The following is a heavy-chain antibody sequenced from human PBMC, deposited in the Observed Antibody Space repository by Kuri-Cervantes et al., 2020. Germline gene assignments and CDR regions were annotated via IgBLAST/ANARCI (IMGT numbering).Heavy chain of an antibody. CDR2: IIPIFGTA. J-gene: IGHJ4*02. CDR3: ARAYCSSTSCSNFDY. Sequence: SVKVSCKASGYTFTGYYMHWVRQAPGQGLEWMGGIIPIFGTANYAQKFQGRVTITADESTSTAYMELSSLRSEDTAVYYCARAYCSSTSCSNFDYWGQGTLVTVSS. D-gene: IGHD2-2*01. CDR1: GYTFTGYY. V-gene: IGHV1-69*13.